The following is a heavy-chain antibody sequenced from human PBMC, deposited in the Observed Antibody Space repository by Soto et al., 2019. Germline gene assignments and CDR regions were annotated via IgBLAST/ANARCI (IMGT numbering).Heavy chain of an antibody. V-gene: IGHV1-69*12. D-gene: IGHD6-19*01. J-gene: IGHJ2*01. CDR2: NIPIFGRA. CDR3: AQTLGLAVAGPGRFDL. CDR1: GGTFSSYA. Sequence: QVQLVQSGAEVKKPGSSVKVSCKASGGTFSSYAISWVRQAPGQGLEWMGGNIPIFGRANYAQKFQGRVTITAAASTSTAYMELSSLRSEDTAVYYCAQTLGLAVAGPGRFDLWGRGTLVTVSS.